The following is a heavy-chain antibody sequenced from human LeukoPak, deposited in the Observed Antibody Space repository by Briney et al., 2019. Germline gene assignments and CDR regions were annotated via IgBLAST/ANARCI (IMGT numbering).Heavy chain of an antibody. Sequence: ASVKVSCKASGYTFTSYGISWVRQAPGQGLEWMGWISAYNGNTNYAQKLQGRVTMTTDTSTSTAYMELSSLRSEDTAVYYCARVEYSYGPYYYYYYMDVWGKGTTVTVSS. CDR3: ARVEYSYGPYYYYYYMDV. CDR2: ISAYNGNT. V-gene: IGHV1-18*01. D-gene: IGHD5-18*01. J-gene: IGHJ6*03. CDR1: GYTFTSYG.